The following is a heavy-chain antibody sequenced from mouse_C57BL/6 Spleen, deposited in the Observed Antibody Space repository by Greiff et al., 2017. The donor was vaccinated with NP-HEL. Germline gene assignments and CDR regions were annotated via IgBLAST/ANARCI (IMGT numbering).Heavy chain of an antibody. CDR2: IYPGDGDT. CDR1: GYAFSSSW. V-gene: IGHV1-82*01. Sequence: VQLQQSGPDLVKPGASVKISCKASGYAFSSSWMNWVKQRPGKGLEWIGRIYPGDGDTNYNGKFKGKATLTADKSSSTAYMQLSSLTSEDSAVYFYAKTAQATGYWGQGTTLTVSA. D-gene: IGHD3-2*02. CDR3: AKTAQATGY. J-gene: IGHJ2*01.